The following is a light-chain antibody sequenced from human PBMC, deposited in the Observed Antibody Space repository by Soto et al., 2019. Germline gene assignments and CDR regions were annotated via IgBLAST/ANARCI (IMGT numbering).Light chain of an antibody. J-gene: IGLJ2*01. CDR3: SSYTSSSTPGVV. CDR2: EVS. V-gene: IGLV2-14*01. CDR1: SSDVGGYNY. Sequence: QSALTQPASVSGSPGQSITISCTGTSSDVGGYNYVSWYQQHPGKDPKLMIYEVSNRPSGVSNRFSGSKSGNTASLTISGLQAEDEADYYCSSYTSSSTPGVVFGGGTKLTVL.